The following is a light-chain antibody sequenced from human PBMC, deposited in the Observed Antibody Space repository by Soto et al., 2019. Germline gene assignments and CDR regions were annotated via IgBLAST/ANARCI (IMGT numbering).Light chain of an antibody. J-gene: IGKJ3*01. Sequence: DIQMTQSPSSLSASVGDRVTITCRASQSISSYLNWYQQKPGQAPNLLIYAASSLQSGVPSKFSGGGSGTDFTLTISSLQPEDFATYYCQQSYSSPFTFGAGTKVDIK. CDR1: QSISSY. V-gene: IGKV1-39*01. CDR2: AAS. CDR3: QQSYSSPFT.